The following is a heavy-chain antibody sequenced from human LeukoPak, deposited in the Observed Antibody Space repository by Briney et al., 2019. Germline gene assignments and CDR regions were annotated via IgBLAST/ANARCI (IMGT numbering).Heavy chain of an antibody. CDR1: GFTFSSHA. Sequence: PGGSLRLSCAASGFTFSSHAMSWVRQAPGKGLEWVSAISADSYYIYYADSVQGRFTISRDNSKNTLYLQMNSLRAEDTALYYCANFVDTSMGGNDYWGQGTLVTVSS. V-gene: IGHV3-23*01. D-gene: IGHD5-18*01. CDR2: ISADSYYI. J-gene: IGHJ4*02. CDR3: ANFVDTSMGGNDY.